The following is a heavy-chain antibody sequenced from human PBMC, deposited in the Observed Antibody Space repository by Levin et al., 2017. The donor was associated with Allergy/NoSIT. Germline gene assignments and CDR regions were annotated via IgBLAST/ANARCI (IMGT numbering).Heavy chain of an antibody. CDR2: IYYSGST. D-gene: IGHD3-16*02. CDR1: GGSISSYY. Sequence: PGGSLRLSCTVSGGSISSYYWSWIRQPPGKGLEWIGYIYYSGSTNYNPSLKSRVTISVDTSKNQFSLKLSSVTAADTAVYYCARFPMITFGGVIDQNYYYYYMDVWGKGTTVTVSS. CDR3: ARFPMITFGGVIDQNYYYYYMDV. V-gene: IGHV4-59*01. J-gene: IGHJ6*03.